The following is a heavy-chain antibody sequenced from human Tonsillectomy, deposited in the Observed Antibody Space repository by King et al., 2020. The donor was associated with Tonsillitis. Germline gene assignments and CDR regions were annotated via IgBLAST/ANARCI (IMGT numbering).Heavy chain of an antibody. Sequence: QLVQSGAEVKKPGESLKISCKGSGYSFTSYWIGWVRQMPGKGLEWMGIIYPGDSDTRYSPSFQGQVTISADKSISTAYLRWSSLKASDTAMYYCASQTYYDILTGRGDAFDIWGQGTMVTVSS. CDR1: GYSFTSYW. J-gene: IGHJ3*02. CDR3: ASQTYYDILTGRGDAFDI. V-gene: IGHV5-51*01. D-gene: IGHD3-9*01. CDR2: IYPGDSDT.